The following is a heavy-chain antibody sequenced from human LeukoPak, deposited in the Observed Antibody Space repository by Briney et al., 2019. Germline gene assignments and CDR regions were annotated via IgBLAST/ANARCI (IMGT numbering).Heavy chain of an antibody. Sequence: GGSLRLSCAASGFTFSSYATSWVRQAPGKGLEWVSVICGVGGSTYYADSVKGRFTISRDNSKNTLYLQMNSLRAEDTAVDYCATSARHSSSLYADAFDIWGQGTMVTVSS. CDR1: GFTFSSYA. V-gene: IGHV3-23*01. CDR2: ICGVGGST. D-gene: IGHD6-13*01. CDR3: ATSARHSSSLYADAFDI. J-gene: IGHJ3*02.